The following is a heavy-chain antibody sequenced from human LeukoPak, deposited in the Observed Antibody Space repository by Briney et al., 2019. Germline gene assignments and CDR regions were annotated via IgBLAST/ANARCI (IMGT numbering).Heavy chain of an antibody. Sequence: GGSLRISCAASGFTFSSYAMSWVRQAPGKGLEWVSTISGSGGSTYYAVSVKGRFTISRDNSKNTLYLQMNSLRAEDTAVYYCAKDLTGYSYGDFDYWGQGTLVTVSS. V-gene: IGHV3-23*01. CDR1: GFTFSSYA. CDR3: AKDLTGYSYGDFDY. D-gene: IGHD5-18*01. CDR2: ISGSGGST. J-gene: IGHJ4*02.